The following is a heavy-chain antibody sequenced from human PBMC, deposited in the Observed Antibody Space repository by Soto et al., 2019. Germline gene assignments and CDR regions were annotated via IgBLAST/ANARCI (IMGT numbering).Heavy chain of an antibody. CDR3: ARYQITGLFDY. D-gene: IGHD2-8*02. CDR1: GGSFSGYY. Sequence: PSETLSLTCAVYGGSFSGYYWTWIRQPPGTGLEWIGEINHSGSTNYNPSLKSRVTISVDTSKNQFSLKLTSVTAADTAVYYCARYQITGLFDYWGQGTLVTVSS. V-gene: IGHV4-34*01. J-gene: IGHJ4*02. CDR2: INHSGST.